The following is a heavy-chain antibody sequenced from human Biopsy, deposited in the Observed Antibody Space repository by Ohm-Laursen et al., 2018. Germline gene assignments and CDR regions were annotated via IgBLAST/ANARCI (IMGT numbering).Heavy chain of an antibody. V-gene: IGHV4-59*01. CDR1: GGSLNFYY. CDR2: MYYSGST. J-gene: IGHJ4*02. D-gene: IGHD3-16*01. CDR3: VRGRSPATY. Sequence: GTLSLTCTVSGGSLNFYYWSWIRQPPGKGLEWIGYMYYSGSTKYSPSLKNRVTVSFDTSRNQFSLKLTSMTPADTAVYYCVRGRSPATYWGQGALVIVSS.